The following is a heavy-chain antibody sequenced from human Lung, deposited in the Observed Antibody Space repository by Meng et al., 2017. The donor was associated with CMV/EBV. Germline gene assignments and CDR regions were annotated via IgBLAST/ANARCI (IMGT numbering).Heavy chain of an antibody. CDR2: IWYDGSNK. CDR1: GFTFSSYV. J-gene: IGHJ6*02. CDR3: AKDVAAPTQPYYYYYGMDV. D-gene: IGHD6-6*01. Sequence: GGSXRLXXAASGFTFSSYVMHWVRQAPGKGLEWVAVIWYDGSNKYYADSVKGRFTISRDNSKNTLYMQMNSLRAEDTAVYYCAKDVAAPTQPYYYYYGMDVWXQGTXVTVAS. V-gene: IGHV3-33*06.